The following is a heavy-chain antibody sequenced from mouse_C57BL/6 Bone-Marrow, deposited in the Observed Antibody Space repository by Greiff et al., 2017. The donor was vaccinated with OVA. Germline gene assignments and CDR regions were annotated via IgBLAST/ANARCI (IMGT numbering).Heavy chain of an antibody. V-gene: IGHV5-16*01. Sequence: EVKLVESEGGLVQPGSSMKLSCTASGFTFSDYYMAWVRQVPEKGLEWVANINYDGSSTYYLDSLKSRFIISRDNAKNILYLQMSSLKSEETATYDGARDYYGSSYWYFDVWGTGTTVTVSA. D-gene: IGHD1-1*01. CDR1: GFTFSDYY. CDR3: ARDYYGSSYWYFDV. J-gene: IGHJ1*03. CDR2: INYDGSST.